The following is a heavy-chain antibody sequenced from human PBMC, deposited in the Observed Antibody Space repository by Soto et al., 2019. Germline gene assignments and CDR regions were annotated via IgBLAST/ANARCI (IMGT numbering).Heavy chain of an antibody. J-gene: IGHJ4*02. CDR1: GYTFTSYD. Sequence: QVQLVQSGAEVKKPGASVKVSCKASGYTFTSYDINWVRQATGQGLEWMGWMNPNSGNTGYAQKFQGRVTMTRNTXXSTAYRELSRLGSENTAVYYCASGGYCTNGVCYSYWGQGTLVTVSS. V-gene: IGHV1-8*01. D-gene: IGHD2-8*01. CDR3: ASGGYCTNGVCYSY. CDR2: MNPNSGNT.